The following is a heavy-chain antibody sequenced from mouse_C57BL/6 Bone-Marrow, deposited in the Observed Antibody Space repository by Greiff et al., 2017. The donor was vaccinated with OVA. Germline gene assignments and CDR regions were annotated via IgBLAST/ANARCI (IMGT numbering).Heavy chain of an antibody. D-gene: IGHD1-1*01. V-gene: IGHV14-4*01. Sequence: EVQLQQSGAELVRPGASVKLSCTASGFNIKDDYMHWVKQRPEQGLEWIGWIEPENGDTEYASKFQGKATITADTSSNTAYLQLSSLTSEDTAVYYCTTWVITTGFDYWGQGTTLTVSS. J-gene: IGHJ2*01. CDR3: TTWVITTGFDY. CDR2: IEPENGDT. CDR1: GFNIKDDY.